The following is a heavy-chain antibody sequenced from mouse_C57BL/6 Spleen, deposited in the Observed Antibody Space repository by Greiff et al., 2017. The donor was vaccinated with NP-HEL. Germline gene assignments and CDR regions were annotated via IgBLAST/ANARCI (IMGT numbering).Heavy chain of an antibody. Sequence: EVQRVESGEGLVKPGGSLKLSCAASGFTFSSYAMSWVRQTPEKRLEWVAYISSGGDYIYYADTVKGRFTISRDNARNTLYLQMSSLKSEDTAMYYCTREPPEGGYAMDYWGQGTSVTVSS. V-gene: IGHV5-9-1*02. CDR1: GFTFSSYA. J-gene: IGHJ4*01. CDR3: TREPPEGGYAMDY. CDR2: ISSGGDYI.